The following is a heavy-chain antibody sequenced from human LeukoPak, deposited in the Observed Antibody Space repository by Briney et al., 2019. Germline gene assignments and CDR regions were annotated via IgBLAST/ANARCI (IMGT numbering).Heavy chain of an antibody. CDR3: AREIGDTAMVRWFDP. CDR1: GFTFSSYE. D-gene: IGHD5-18*01. CDR2: ISSSGSTI. J-gene: IGHJ5*02. Sequence: GGSLRLSCAASGFTFSSYEMNWVRQAPGKGLEWVSYISSSGSTIYYADSVKGRFTISRDNAKNSLYLQMNSLRAEDTAVYYCAREIGDTAMVRWFDPWGQGTLVTVSS. V-gene: IGHV3-48*03.